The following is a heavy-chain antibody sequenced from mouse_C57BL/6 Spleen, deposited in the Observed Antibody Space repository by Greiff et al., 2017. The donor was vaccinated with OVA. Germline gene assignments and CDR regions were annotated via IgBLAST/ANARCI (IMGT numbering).Heavy chain of an antibody. D-gene: IGHD3-2*02. Sequence: QVQLQQSGAELAKPGASVKLSCKASGYTFTSYWMHWVKQRPGQGLEWIGYINPSSGYTKYNQKFKDKATLTADKSSSTAYMQLSSLTYEDSAVYYCARSDSAAQSYFDYWGQGTTLTVSS. CDR3: ARSDSAAQSYFDY. V-gene: IGHV1-7*01. CDR2: INPSSGYT. CDR1: GYTFTSYW. J-gene: IGHJ2*01.